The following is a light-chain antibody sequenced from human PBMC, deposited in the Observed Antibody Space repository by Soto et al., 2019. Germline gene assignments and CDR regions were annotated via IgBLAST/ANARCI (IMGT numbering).Light chain of an antibody. Sequence: DIVMTQTPLSSPVTLGQPASISCRSSQSLVHRNGNTYLSWLQQRPGQPPRLLLYMISNRLSGVPDRFSGSGAGTEFTLKISTVEADDVGVYYCMQGTQFPWTFGQGTKVEIK. CDR1: QSLVHRNGNTY. J-gene: IGKJ1*01. CDR2: MIS. V-gene: IGKV2-24*01. CDR3: MQGTQFPWT.